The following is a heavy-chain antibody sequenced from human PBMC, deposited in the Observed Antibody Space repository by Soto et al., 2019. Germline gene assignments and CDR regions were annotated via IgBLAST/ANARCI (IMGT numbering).Heavy chain of an antibody. Sequence: PSETLSLTCTVSSGSISSGDSYWSWVRQPPGKGLEWIGYIHHSGSTYYMPSLKSRATLSLDTSKNQFSLKLSSVTAADTGVYYCARSVDPWGHGTLVTVSS. V-gene: IGHV4-30-4*01. CDR3: ARSVDP. CDR2: IHHSGST. J-gene: IGHJ5*02. CDR1: SGSISSGDSY.